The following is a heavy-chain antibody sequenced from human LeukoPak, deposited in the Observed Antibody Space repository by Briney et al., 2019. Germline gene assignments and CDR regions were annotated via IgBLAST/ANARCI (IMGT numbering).Heavy chain of an antibody. Sequence: SQTLFLTCTVSGGSISSADYYWSWIRQPPGNGLEWIGYGYYSGRTYYNPSLKSRLTISLDTSKNHFSLNLSSVTAADTAVYFCARDVRRRGASNYFDNWGQGTLVTVSS. D-gene: IGHD2-2*01. CDR2: GYYSGRT. J-gene: IGHJ4*02. CDR3: ARDVRRRGASNYFDN. V-gene: IGHV4-30-4*08. CDR1: GGSISSADYY.